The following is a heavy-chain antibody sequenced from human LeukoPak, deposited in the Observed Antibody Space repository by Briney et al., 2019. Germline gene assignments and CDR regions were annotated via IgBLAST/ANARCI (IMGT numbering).Heavy chain of an antibody. CDR3: AKDTWDSSGYLSL. CDR2: ISWHSGSI. Sequence: PAGSLSLAWAAATFTLHAYAMDWVRQVPGKGLEWVAGISWHSGSISYADSVKGRFTISRDNAKNSLYLQMNSLRAEDTALYYCAKDTWDSSGYLSLWGQGTLVTVSS. V-gene: IGHV3-9*01. CDR1: TFTLHAYA. D-gene: IGHD3-22*01. J-gene: IGHJ4*02.